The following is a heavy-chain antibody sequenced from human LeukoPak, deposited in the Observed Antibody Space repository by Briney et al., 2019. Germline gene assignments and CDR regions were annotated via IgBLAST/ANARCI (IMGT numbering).Heavy chain of an antibody. V-gene: IGHV3-30-3*01. CDR1: GFTFSSYA. Sequence: PGGSLRLSCAASGFTFSSYAMHWVRQAPGKGLEWVAVISYDGSNKYYADSVKGRFTISRDNSKNTLYLQMNSLRAEDTAVYYCARDRVAMVRGVNDLDYWGQGTLSPSPQ. CDR3: ARDRVAMVRGVNDLDY. CDR2: ISYDGSNK. D-gene: IGHD3-10*01. J-gene: IGHJ4*02.